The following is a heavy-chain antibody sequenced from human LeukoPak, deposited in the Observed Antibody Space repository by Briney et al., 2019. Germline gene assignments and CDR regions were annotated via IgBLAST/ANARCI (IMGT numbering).Heavy chain of an antibody. CDR3: AREAGYFDY. CDR1: GFTFSSYS. CDR2: ISSSSSTI. D-gene: IGHD6-25*01. J-gene: IGHJ4*02. V-gene: IGHV3-48*04. Sequence: GGSLRLSCAASGFTFSSYSMNWVRQAPGKGLEWVAYISSSSSTIYYADSVKGRFTISRDNAKNSLYLQMNSLRAEDTAVYYCAREAGYFDYWGQGTLVTVSS.